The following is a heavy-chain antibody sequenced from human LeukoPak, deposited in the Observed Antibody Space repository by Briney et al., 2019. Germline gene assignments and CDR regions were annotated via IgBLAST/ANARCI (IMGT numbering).Heavy chain of an antibody. CDR2: ISAYNGYT. Sequence: ASVKVSCKASGYTFTSYGISWVRQAPGQGLEWMGWISAYNGYTKYAQKFQGRVTMTRDTSTSTAYMELRSLRSDDAAVYFCARGGHRMYYYESSDYRFDSWGQGTLVTVSS. CDR3: ARGGHRMYYYESSDYRFDS. D-gene: IGHD3-22*01. CDR1: GYTFTSYG. V-gene: IGHV1-18*01. J-gene: IGHJ4*02.